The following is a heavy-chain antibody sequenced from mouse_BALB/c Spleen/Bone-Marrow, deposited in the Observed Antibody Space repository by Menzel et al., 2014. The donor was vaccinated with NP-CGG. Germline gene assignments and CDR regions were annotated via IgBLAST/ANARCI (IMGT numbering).Heavy chain of an antibody. CDR2: ISNGDGST. D-gene: IGHD1-1*01. V-gene: IGHV5-12*02. CDR3: ARESYGYAMDY. J-gene: IGHJ4*01. CDR1: GFTFSDYY. Sequence: EVMLVESGGGLVQPGGSLKLSCATSGFTFSDYYMYWVRQTPDMRLEWAAYISNGDGSTFYPGTVKGRFTISRDNAKNALYLQMSRLKSEDTAMYYCARESYGYAMDYWGQGTSVTVSS.